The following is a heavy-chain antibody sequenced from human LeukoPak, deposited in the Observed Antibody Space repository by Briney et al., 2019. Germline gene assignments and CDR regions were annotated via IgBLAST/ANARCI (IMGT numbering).Heavy chain of an antibody. CDR1: GGTFSSYA. Sequence: SVKVSCKASGGTFSSYAISWVRQAPGQGLEWMGGIIPIFGTANYAQKFQGRVTITADESTSTAYMELSSLRSEDTAVYYCASFNCGGVCYSGDFQHWGQGTLVTVSS. CDR2: IIPIFGTA. V-gene: IGHV1-69*01. J-gene: IGHJ1*01. CDR3: ASFNCGGVCYSGDFQH. D-gene: IGHD2-21*02.